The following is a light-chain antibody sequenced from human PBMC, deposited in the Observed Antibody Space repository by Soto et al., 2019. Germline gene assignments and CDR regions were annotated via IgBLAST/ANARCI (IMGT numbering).Light chain of an antibody. V-gene: IGLV2-23*03. CDR2: EGS. Sequence: QSVLTQPASVSGSPGQSITISCTGTSSDVGSYNLVSWYQRHPGKAPKLMIYEGSKRPSGVSNRFSGSKSGNTASLPISGLQAEDEADYFCCSYSGTATFVVFGGGTKLTVL. CDR3: CSYSGTATFVV. CDR1: SSDVGSYNL. J-gene: IGLJ3*02.